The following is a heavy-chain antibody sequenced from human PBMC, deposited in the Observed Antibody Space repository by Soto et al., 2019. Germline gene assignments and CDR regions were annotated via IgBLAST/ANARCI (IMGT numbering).Heavy chain of an antibody. D-gene: IGHD4-17*01. CDR1: GFTFSSYD. CDR2: ISAARSQT. Sequence: GGSLRLSCAASGFTFSSYDMNWVRQAPGKGLEWVSSISAARSQTYYADSVRGRFTIFRDNSKNQVYLQMNSLRVDDSAIYYCARDPYGDYYFDSWGPGILVTV. J-gene: IGHJ4*02. V-gene: IGHV3-21*06. CDR3: ARDPYGDYYFDS.